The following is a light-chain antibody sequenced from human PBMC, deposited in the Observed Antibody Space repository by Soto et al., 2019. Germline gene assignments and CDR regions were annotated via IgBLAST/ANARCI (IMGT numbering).Light chain of an antibody. CDR2: GAS. CDR3: QQYYNWWP. CDR1: QSVSNN. J-gene: IGKJ1*01. Sequence: EIVMTQSPATVSVSPGERATLSCRASQSVSNNLAWYQKKPGQAPRLLSYGASTRATGIPTRFSGSGSGTELTLTSSSLQSGDFSLYYSQQYYNWWPFGQETRVDIK. V-gene: IGKV3-15*01.